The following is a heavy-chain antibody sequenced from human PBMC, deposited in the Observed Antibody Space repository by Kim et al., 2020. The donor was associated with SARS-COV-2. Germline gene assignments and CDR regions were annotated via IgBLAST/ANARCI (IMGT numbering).Heavy chain of an antibody. D-gene: IGHD2-15*01. V-gene: IGHV3-21*06. CDR3: ARDLSPCSGGRCSSDAFDI. J-gene: IGHJ3*02. Sequence: KGRFTISRDNAQNSLSLQMNSLGAEDTAVYYCARDLSPCSGGRCSSDAFDIWGQGTMVTVSS.